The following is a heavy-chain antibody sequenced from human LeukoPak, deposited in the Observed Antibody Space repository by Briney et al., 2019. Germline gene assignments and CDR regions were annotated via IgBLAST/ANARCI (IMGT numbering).Heavy chain of an antibody. D-gene: IGHD6-19*01. J-gene: IGHJ4*02. CDR3: AKVRWDNSGWYYLDY. V-gene: IGHV3-30*18. CDR2: ITYDGSNK. CDR1: GFSLKDYN. Sequence: HSGGSLRLSCAASGFSLKDYNMHWVRQAPGKGLEWVAVITYDGSNKYYTDSVKGRFTISRDNSKSTLYLQMSSLRAEDTAVYYCAKVRWDNSGWYYLDYWGQGTLVTVSS.